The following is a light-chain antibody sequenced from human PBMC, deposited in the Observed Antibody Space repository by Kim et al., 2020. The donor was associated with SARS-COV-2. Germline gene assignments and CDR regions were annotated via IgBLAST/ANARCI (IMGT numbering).Light chain of an antibody. Sequence: VSPGESATLSCKASQSVSSNLAWYQQKPGQAPRLLIYGASTRATGIPARFSGSGSGTEFTLTISSLQSEDFAVYYCQQYNNWPPYTFGQGTKLAI. V-gene: IGKV3-15*01. CDR2: GAS. J-gene: IGKJ2*01. CDR1: QSVSSN. CDR3: QQYNNWPPYT.